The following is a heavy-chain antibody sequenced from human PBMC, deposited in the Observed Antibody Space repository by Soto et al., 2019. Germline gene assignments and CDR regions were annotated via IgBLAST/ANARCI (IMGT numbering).Heavy chain of an antibody. CDR1: GFTFSSYE. CDR3: ARDIGVGPAGFDY. V-gene: IGHV3-48*03. J-gene: IGHJ4*02. Sequence: GGSLRLSCATSGFTFSSYEMNWVRQAPGKGLEWVSHISSGGSSIYYAGSVKGRFTISRDNAKNPVYLQMNSLRAEDTAVYYCARDIGVGPAGFDYWGQGTLVTVSS. CDR2: ISSGGSSI. D-gene: IGHD2-2*01.